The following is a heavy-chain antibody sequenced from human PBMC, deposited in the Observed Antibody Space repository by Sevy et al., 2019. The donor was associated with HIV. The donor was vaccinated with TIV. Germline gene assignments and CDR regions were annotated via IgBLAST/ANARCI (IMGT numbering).Heavy chain of an antibody. CDR1: GFIFSNFA. Sequence: GGSLRLSCTVSGFIFSNFAMHWVRQAPGKGLEWVVVIWHAGTNKYYADSVKGRFTISRDNSKNTLYLQMNSLRAEDTAVYYCAGESSSGYYIDYWGQGTLVTVSS. CDR3: AGESSSGYYIDY. D-gene: IGHD3-22*01. J-gene: IGHJ4*02. V-gene: IGHV3-33*08. CDR2: IWHAGTNK.